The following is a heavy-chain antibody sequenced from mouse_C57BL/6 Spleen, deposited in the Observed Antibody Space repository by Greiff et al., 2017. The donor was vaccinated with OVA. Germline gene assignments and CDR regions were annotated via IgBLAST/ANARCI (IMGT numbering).Heavy chain of an antibody. CDR3: ARREGDY. CDR1: GYTFTSYW. J-gene: IGHJ2*01. CDR2: ISPSASEP. Sequence: VQLQQPGAELVRPGSSVKLSCKASGYTFTSYWMDWVKQRPGQGLEWIGTISPSASEPHYNQHFKDKATFTVDQSFRTAYMPLSSLTSEDSAVYYWARREGDYWGQGTTLTGSS. V-gene: IGHV1-61*01.